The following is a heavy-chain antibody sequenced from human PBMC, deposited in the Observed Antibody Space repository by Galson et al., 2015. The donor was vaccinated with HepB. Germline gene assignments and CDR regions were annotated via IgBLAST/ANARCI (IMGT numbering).Heavy chain of an antibody. Sequence: SLRLSCAASGFTFSSSWMIWVRQAPGKGLEWVASVNQDGSGKYYVDSLKGRFTIPRDNAKNSLYLQMNSLRAEDTAVYYCVFLRGNDLKPLDYWGQGILVTVSS. CDR1: GFTFSSSW. CDR2: VNQDGSGK. V-gene: IGHV3-7*01. CDR3: VFLRGNDLKPLDY. J-gene: IGHJ4*02. D-gene: IGHD5-12*01.